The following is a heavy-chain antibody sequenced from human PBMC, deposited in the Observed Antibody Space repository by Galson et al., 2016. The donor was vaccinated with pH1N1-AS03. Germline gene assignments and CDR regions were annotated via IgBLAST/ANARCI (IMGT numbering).Heavy chain of an antibody. Sequence: SLRLSCAASGFTLSTYWMNWVRQVPGKGLEWIANVKQDGSEKHYVGSVRGRFTISRDNAKNSLYLQMNTLRVDDTAIYYCATSGSYRFDYWGQGILVTVSS. CDR1: GFTLSTYW. CDR2: VKQDGSEK. J-gene: IGHJ4*02. V-gene: IGHV3-7*01. D-gene: IGHD1-26*01. CDR3: ATSGSYRFDY.